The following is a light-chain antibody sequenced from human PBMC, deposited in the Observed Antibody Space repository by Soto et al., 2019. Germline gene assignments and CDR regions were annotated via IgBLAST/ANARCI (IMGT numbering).Light chain of an antibody. CDR2: AAS. J-gene: IGKJ1*01. Sequence: AIQMTQSPSSLSASVGDRVTITCRASQAIRSDLAWYQQKPGMAPKFLIFAASNLQRGVPARFSGSGSGTDFTLTISSPQPEDFATYYCLQLYNYPRTFGQGTKV. CDR1: QAIRSD. CDR3: LQLYNYPRT. V-gene: IGKV1-6*01.